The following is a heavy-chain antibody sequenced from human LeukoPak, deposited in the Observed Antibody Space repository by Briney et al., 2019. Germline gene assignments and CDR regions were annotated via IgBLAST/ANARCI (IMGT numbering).Heavy chain of an antibody. CDR3: AKEPSWDIVVVLDP. V-gene: IGHV3-30*02. J-gene: IGHJ5*02. Sequence: PGGSLRLSCAASGFTFSCYGMHWVRQAPGKGLEWVAFIRYDGSNKYYADSVKGRFTISRDNSKNTLYLQMDSLRAEDTAVYYCAKEPSWDIVVVLDPWGQGTLVTVSS. D-gene: IGHD2-2*01. CDR2: IRYDGSNK. CDR1: GFTFSCYG.